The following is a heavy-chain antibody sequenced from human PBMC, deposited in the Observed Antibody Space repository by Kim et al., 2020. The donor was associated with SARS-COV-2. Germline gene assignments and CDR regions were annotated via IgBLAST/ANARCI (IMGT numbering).Heavy chain of an antibody. V-gene: IGHV4-34*01. CDR1: GGSFSGYY. Sequence: SETLSLTCAVYGGSFSGYYWSWIRQPPGKGLEWIGEINHSGSTNYNPSLKSRVTISVDTSKNQFSLKLSSVTAADTAVYYCARVRRSDFWSGLRYYYMDVWGKGTTVTVSS. J-gene: IGHJ6*03. CDR3: ARVRRSDFWSGLRYYYMDV. CDR2: INHSGST. D-gene: IGHD3-3*01.